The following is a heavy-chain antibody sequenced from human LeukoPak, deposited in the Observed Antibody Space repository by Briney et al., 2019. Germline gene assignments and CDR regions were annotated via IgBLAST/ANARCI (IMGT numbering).Heavy chain of an antibody. CDR2: IYYSGST. CDR1: GGSISSGGYY. J-gene: IGHJ3*02. CDR3: ARVEMRTSRAYYDILTGYPHNDAFDI. D-gene: IGHD3-9*01. V-gene: IGHV4-31*03. Sequence: SETLSLTCTVSGGSISSGGYYWSWIRQHPGKGLDWIGYIYYSGSTYYNPSLKSRVTISVDTSKNQFSLKLSSVTAADTAVYYCARVEMRTSRAYYDILTGYPHNDAFDIWGQGTMVTVSS.